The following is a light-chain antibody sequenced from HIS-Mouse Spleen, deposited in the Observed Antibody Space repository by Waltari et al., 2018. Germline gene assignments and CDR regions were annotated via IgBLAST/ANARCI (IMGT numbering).Light chain of an antibody. CDR2: EGS. J-gene: IGLJ3*02. CDR1: NSDVGSYNL. V-gene: IGLV2-23*01. CDR3: CSYAGSSTWV. Sequence: QSALTQPASVSGSPGQSITISCTGTNSDVGSYNLVSWYQQHPDKAPKLRSYEGSKRRSGVSNRFSGSRSGNTASLTISGLQAEDEADYYCCSYAGSSTWVFGGGTKLTVL.